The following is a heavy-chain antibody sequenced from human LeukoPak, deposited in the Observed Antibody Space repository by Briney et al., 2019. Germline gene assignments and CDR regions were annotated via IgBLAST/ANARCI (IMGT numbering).Heavy chain of an antibody. J-gene: IGHJ6*03. V-gene: IGHV1-69*05. D-gene: IGHD3-3*01. Sequence: SVKVSCKASGGTFSSYAISWVRQAPGRGLEWMGRIIPIFGTANYAQKFQGRVTITTDESTSTAYMELSSLRSEDTAVYYCASGDPKPISSSGGYYDFWSGYWPYYYYYMDVWGKGTTVTVSS. CDR1: GGTFSSYA. CDR3: ASGDPKPISSSGGYYDFWSGYWPYYYYYMDV. CDR2: IIPIFGTA.